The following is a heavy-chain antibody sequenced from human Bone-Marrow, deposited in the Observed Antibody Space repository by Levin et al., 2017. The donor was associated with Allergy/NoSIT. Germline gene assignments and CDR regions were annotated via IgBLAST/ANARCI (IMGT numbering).Heavy chain of an antibody. Sequence: SQTLSLTCAISGDSLSSNDVAWNWIRQSPSRGLEWLGRTYYRSKWYNDYAPSVKSRITINPDTSKSQFSLQLNSVIPEDTAVYYCARGRNNAFDIWGQGTIVTVSS. V-gene: IGHV6-1*01. J-gene: IGHJ3*02. CDR3: ARGRNNAFDI. CDR1: GDSLSSNDVA. D-gene: IGHD1-14*01. CDR2: TYYRSKWYN.